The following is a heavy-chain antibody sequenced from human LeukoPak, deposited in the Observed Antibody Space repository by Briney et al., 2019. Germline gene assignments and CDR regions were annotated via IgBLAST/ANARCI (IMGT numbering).Heavy chain of an antibody. D-gene: IGHD3-10*01. CDR2: IIPMFGSA. CDR3: ARSVGLWFGVFGT. Sequence: SVKVSCKASGGTFSSYAISWVRQAPGQGLEWMGGIIPMFGSANSAQKFQGRVTITADESTSTAYMELSSLRSEDTAVYYCARSVGLWFGVFGTWGQGTLVTVSS. V-gene: IGHV1-69*13. CDR1: GGTFSSYA. J-gene: IGHJ5*02.